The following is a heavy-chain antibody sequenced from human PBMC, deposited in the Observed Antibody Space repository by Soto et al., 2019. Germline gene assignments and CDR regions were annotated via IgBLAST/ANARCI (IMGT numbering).Heavy chain of an antibody. D-gene: IGHD2-2*01. CDR2: ISGSGGST. Sequence: RGSLRLSCAPSGFTLSSYAMRWVRQAPWKVLEWVSAISGSGGSTYYADYVKGRFTISRDNSKNTLYLKINSLRAEDTAVYYCAISTTDHIVVVPAATSAFDIWGQGTLVTVSS. J-gene: IGHJ3*02. CDR3: AISTTDHIVVVPAATSAFDI. CDR1: GFTLSSYA. V-gene: IGHV3-23*01.